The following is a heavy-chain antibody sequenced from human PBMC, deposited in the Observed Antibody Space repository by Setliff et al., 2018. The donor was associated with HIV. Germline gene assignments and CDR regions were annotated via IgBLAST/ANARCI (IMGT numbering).Heavy chain of an antibody. CDR3: ARGGREYGVNYYYYYMDV. CDR2: IYTSGST. J-gene: IGHJ6*03. CDR1: GGSISNGYYY. V-gene: IGHV4-61*09. D-gene: IGHD3-10*01. Sequence: SETLSLTCTVSGGSISNGYYYWSWIRQPAGKGQEWIGHIYTSGSTKYNPSLKSRVTISVDTSKNQFSLKLSSVTAADTAVYYCARGGREYGVNYYYYYMDVWGKGATVTVSS.